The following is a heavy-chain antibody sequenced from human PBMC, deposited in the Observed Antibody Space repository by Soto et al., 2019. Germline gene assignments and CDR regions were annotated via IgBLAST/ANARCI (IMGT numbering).Heavy chain of an antibody. CDR2: IYWHDDK. D-gene: IGHD6-13*01. J-gene: IGHJ4*02. CDR3: AHRGGAAVGLYYFDY. Sequence: SGPTLVNPTQTLTLTCTFSGFSLSTTGVGVGWIRQPPGNALEWLALIYWHDDKRYSPSLKSRLTITKDTSKNQVVLTMTNVDPVDTATYYCAHRGGAAVGLYYFDYWGPGTLVTSPQ. V-gene: IGHV2-5*01. CDR1: GFSLSTTGVG.